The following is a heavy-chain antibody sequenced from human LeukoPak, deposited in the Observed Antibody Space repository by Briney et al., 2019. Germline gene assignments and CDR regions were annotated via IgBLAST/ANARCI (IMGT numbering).Heavy chain of an antibody. J-gene: IGHJ3*02. CDR2: VHYSGST. V-gene: IGHV4-39*01. CDR1: GGSISSSSYF. Sequence: SETLSLTCSVSGGSISSSSYFWGWIRQPPGKGLEWIASVHYSGSTYYNPSLKSRVTISVDTSKNQFSLKVNSVTAADTAIYYCARPRASRTYPNDAFDIWGQGTMVTVSS. CDR3: ARPRASRTYPNDAFDI. D-gene: IGHD2-2*01.